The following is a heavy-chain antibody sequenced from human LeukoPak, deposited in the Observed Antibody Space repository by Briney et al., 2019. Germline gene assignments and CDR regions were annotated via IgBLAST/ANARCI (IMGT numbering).Heavy chain of an antibody. J-gene: IGHJ6*02. V-gene: IGHV3-21*01. CDR1: GFTFSSYS. CDR2: ISSSSSYI. CDR3: ARGGTMVRGFVGYYYGMDV. Sequence: TGGSLRLSCAASGFTFSSYSMNWVRQAPGKGLEWVSSISSSSSYIYYADSVKGRFTISRDNAKNSLYLQMNSLRAEDTAVYYCARGGTMVRGFVGYYYGMDVWGQGTTVTVSS. D-gene: IGHD3-10*01.